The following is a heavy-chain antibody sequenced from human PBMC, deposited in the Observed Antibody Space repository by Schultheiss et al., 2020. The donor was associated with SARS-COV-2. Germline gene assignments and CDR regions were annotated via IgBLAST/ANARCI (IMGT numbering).Heavy chain of an antibody. Sequence: SGPTLVKPTETLTLTCTVSGFSLSDARMGVIWIRQSPGKALEWLAHIFSNDEKSYSTSLKNRLTISKDTSKNQVVLTMTDMDPVDTATYYCARMLYPYNYYGMNVWGQGTTVTVSS. CDR3: ARMLYPYNYYGMNV. CDR1: GFSLSDARMG. J-gene: IGHJ6*02. D-gene: IGHD5/OR15-5a*01. V-gene: IGHV2-26*01. CDR2: IFSNDEK.